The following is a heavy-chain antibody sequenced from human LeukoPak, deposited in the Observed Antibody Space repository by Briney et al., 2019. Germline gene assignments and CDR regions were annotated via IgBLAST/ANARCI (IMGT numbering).Heavy chain of an antibody. Sequence: PGGSLRLSCAASGFTFDDYGLSWVRQVPGKGVEGVSGLNWNGASTGYADSVKGRFPISRDNAKNSLYLQMNSLRAEDTAVYYCARDWGYCGYVLDYWGQGTLVTVSS. V-gene: IGHV3-20*04. CDR2: LNWNGAST. CDR3: ARDWGYCGYVLDY. CDR1: GFTFDDYG. J-gene: IGHJ4*02. D-gene: IGHD5-12*01.